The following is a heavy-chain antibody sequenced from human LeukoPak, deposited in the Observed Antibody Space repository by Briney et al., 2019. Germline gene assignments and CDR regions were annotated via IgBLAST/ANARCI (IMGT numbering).Heavy chain of an antibody. D-gene: IGHD3-22*01. Sequence: SETLSLTCTVSGGSISSYYWSWIRQPPGKGLEWIGYIYYSGSTNYNPSPKSRVTISVDTSKNQFSLKLSSVTAADTAVYYCARQYYDSSGYYPPNDAFDIWGQGTMVTVSS. CDR3: ARQYYDSSGYYPPNDAFDI. CDR2: IYYSGST. V-gene: IGHV4-59*08. CDR1: GGSISSYY. J-gene: IGHJ3*02.